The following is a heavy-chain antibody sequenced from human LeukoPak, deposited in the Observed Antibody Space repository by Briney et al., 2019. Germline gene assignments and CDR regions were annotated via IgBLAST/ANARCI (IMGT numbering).Heavy chain of an antibody. CDR2: INNSSSTI. Sequence: GGSLRLSCAASGFTFSSYSMNWVRQAPGKGLEWVSYINNSSSTIYYADSVKGRCTISRDNAKNSLYLEMDSRRDEDTAVYYWGREPLYGSGSDSFDYWGQGTLVTVSS. D-gene: IGHD3-10*01. J-gene: IGHJ4*02. V-gene: IGHV3-48*02. CDR1: GFTFSSYS. CDR3: GREPLYGSGSDSFDY.